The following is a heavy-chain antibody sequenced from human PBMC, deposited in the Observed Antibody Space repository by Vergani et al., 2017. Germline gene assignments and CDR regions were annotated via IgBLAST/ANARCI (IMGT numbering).Heavy chain of an antibody. V-gene: IGHV3-43*01. D-gene: IGHD1-1*01. CDR2: ISWDGGST. Sequence: EVQLVESGGGLVQPGGSLRLSCAASGFTFDDYTMHWVRQAPGKGLEWVSLISWDGGSTYYADSVKGRFTISRDNSKNSLYLQMNSLRTEDTALYYCAKDGEMGTGSGRYYYYYMDVWGKGTTVTVSS. CDR1: GFTFDDYT. CDR3: AKDGEMGTGSGRYYYYYMDV. J-gene: IGHJ6*03.